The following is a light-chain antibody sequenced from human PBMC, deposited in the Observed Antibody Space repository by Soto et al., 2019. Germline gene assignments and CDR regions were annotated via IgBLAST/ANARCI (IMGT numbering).Light chain of an antibody. J-gene: IGLJ1*01. CDR3: TSYTTSNTRQIV. V-gene: IGLV2-14*01. CDR2: DVS. CDR1: SSDVGGYNY. Sequence: QSALTQPASVSWSPGQSITISCTGTSSDVGGYNYASWYQQHPGKAPKFMIYDVSNRPSGVSNRFSGSKSGNTASLTISGLQAEDEADYYCTSYTTSNTRQIVFGTGTKVTVL.